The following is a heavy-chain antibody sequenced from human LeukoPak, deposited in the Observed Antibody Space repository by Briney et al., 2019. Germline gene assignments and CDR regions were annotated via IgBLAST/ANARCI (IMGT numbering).Heavy chain of an antibody. J-gene: IGHJ4*02. Sequence: ASVKVSFKASGYTFTDYYLHWVRQAPGQGLEWMGWIIPNSGGTNFAQKFQDRVTMTRDTSIGTAYMELSRLTSDDAAVYYCARDIGIVGATTFDYWGQGTLVTVSS. CDR3: ARDIGIVGATTFDY. CDR2: IIPNSGGT. V-gene: IGHV1-2*02. D-gene: IGHD1-26*01. CDR1: GYTFTDYY.